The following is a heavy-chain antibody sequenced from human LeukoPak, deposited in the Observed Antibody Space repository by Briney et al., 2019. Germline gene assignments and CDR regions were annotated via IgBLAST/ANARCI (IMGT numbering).Heavy chain of an antibody. V-gene: IGHV4-4*07. CDR3: ARVGSGYDYFDY. Sequence: PSGTLSLTCTVSGGSISSYYWSWIRQPAGKGLEWIGRVHGSGNTKYNPLLMSRVTMSMDTSKNQFSLKLSFVTAADTALYYCARVGSGYDYFDYWGQGTLVTVSS. D-gene: IGHD5-12*01. J-gene: IGHJ4*02. CDR1: GGSISSYY. CDR2: VHGSGNT.